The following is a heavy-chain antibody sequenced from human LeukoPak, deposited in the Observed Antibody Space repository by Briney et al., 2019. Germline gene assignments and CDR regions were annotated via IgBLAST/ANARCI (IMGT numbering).Heavy chain of an antibody. D-gene: IGHD2-2*01. CDR3: AREKYCSSTSCYPLFDP. Sequence: GGSLRLSCAASGFTFSSYSMNWVRQAPGKGLEWVSSISSSSYIYYADSVKGRFTISRDNAKNSLYLQMNSLRAEDTAVYYCAREKYCSSTSCYPLFDPWGQGTLVTVSS. V-gene: IGHV3-21*01. J-gene: IGHJ5*02. CDR2: ISSSSYI. CDR1: GFTFSSYS.